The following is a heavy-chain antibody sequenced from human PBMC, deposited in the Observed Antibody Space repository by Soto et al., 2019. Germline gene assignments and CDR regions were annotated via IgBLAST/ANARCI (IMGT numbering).Heavy chain of an antibody. J-gene: IGHJ4*02. Sequence: QVQLVQSGAEVKKPGASVKVSCKASGYTFTSYYMHWVRQAPGQGLEWMGMITPSGGTTSYAQKFKGRVTMTWDQSTTTVYLELSSLRFEDTAVYYCARATYYYGSGSSRFDSGGLGTLVTVSS. V-gene: IGHV1-46*03. CDR1: GYTFTSYY. CDR2: ITPSGGTT. D-gene: IGHD3-10*01. CDR3: ARATYYYGSGSSRFDS.